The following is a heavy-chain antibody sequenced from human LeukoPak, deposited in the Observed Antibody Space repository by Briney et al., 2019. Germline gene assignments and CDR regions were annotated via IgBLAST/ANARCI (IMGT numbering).Heavy chain of an antibody. J-gene: IGHJ4*02. V-gene: IGHV1-69*01. D-gene: IGHD3-22*01. Sequence: SVKVSCKASGGTFSSYAISWVRQAPGQGLEWMGGIIPIFGTANYAQKFQGRVTITADESTSTAYMELSSLRSEDTAVYYCAREVHVVDYDSSGSYFDYWGQGTLVTVSS. CDR3: AREVHVVDYDSSGSYFDY. CDR1: GGTFSSYA. CDR2: IIPIFGTA.